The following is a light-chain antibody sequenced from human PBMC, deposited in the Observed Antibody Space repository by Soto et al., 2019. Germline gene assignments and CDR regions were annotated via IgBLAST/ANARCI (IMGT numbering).Light chain of an antibody. CDR2: DVK. J-gene: IGLJ1*01. Sequence: QSVLTQPASVSGSPGQSIAISCTGTSSDVGSYNSVSWNQQYPGKAHKLMIHDVKNRPSGISDRFSGSKSGNTASLTISGLQAEDEADYYCSSFTSSTSYVFGTGTKVTVL. CDR3: SSFTSSTSYV. CDR1: SSDVGSYNS. V-gene: IGLV2-14*03.